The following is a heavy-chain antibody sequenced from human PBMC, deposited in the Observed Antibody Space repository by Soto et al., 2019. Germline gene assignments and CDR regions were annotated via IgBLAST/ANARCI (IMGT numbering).Heavy chain of an antibody. J-gene: IGHJ4*02. CDR1: GFSFSDAW. Sequence: GGSLRLSCAASGFSFSDAWMNWVRQAPGKGLEWVGRIKFKTDGGATDYAAPVKGRFTISRDDSKNTLYLQMNSLKTEDTAVYFCTTTSAAPREDLDYWGRGTLVTVSS. V-gene: IGHV3-15*07. D-gene: IGHD2-2*01. CDR3: TTTSAAPREDLDY. CDR2: IKFKTDGGAT.